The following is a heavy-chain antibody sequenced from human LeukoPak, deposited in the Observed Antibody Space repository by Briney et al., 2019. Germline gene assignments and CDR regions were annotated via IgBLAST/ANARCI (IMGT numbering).Heavy chain of an antibody. CDR3: ARDGGHNWNFGS. CDR2: IYYSGNT. J-gene: IGHJ4*02. V-gene: IGHV4-39*07. Sequence: SETLSLTCTISGASVSSTNFYWGWIRQPPGKGLEWIATIYYSGNTYYNPSLESRVTISVDTSKNQFSLNLNSVTAADTAVYFCARDGGHNWNFGSWGQGTLVTVSS. D-gene: IGHD1-20*01. CDR1: GASVSSTNFY.